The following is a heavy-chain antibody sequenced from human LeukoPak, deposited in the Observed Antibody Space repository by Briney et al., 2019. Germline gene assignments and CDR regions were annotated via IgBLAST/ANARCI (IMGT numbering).Heavy chain of an antibody. J-gene: IGHJ4*02. D-gene: IGHD6-13*01. CDR2: IIPILGIA. CDR3: ARVLAAAGTYYFDY. Sequence: SVKVSCKASGGTFSSYAISWVRQAPGQELEWMGRIIPILGIANYAQKFQGRVTITADKSTSTAYMELSSLRSEDTAVYYCARVLAAAGTYYFDYWGQGTLVTVSS. CDR1: GGTFSSYA. V-gene: IGHV1-69*04.